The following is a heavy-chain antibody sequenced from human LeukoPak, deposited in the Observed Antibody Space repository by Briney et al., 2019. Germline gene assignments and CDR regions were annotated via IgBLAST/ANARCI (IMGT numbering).Heavy chain of an antibody. J-gene: IGHJ4*02. CDR1: GFTFSSYS. CDR3: ARAGRDGYNTIFDY. D-gene: IGHD5-24*01. CDR2: ISSSSSYI. V-gene: IGHV3-21*01. Sequence: GGSLRLSCAASGFTFSSYSMNWVRQAPGKGLEWVSSISSSSSYIYYADSVKGRFTISRDNAKNSLYLQMNSLRAEDTAVHYCARAGRDGYNTIFDYWGQGTLVTVSS.